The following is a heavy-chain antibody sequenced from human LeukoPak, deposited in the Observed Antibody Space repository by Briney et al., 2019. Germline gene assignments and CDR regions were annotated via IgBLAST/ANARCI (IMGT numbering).Heavy chain of an antibody. V-gene: IGHV1-2*02. CDR2: INPNSGGT. J-gene: IGHJ4*02. CDR1: GYTFTGDY. Sequence: ASVKVSCKASGYTFTGDYMHWVRQAPGQGLEWMGWINPNSGGTNYAQKFQGRVTMTRETSISTAYMEQSRLRSDDTAVYYCARDLFYDSWSGSYDYWGQGTLVTVSS. D-gene: IGHD3-3*01. CDR3: ARDLFYDSWSGSYDY.